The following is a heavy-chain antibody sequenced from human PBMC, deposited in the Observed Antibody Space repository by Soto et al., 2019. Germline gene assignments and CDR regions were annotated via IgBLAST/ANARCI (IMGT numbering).Heavy chain of an antibody. Sequence: GASVKVSCTASGYTFTSYGISWVRQAPGQGLEWMGWISAYNGNTNYAQKLQGRVTMTTDTSTSTAYMELRSLRSDDSAVYYCATYTAMVKEGGDYGGRGTRFTLSS. CDR2: ISAYNGNT. J-gene: IGHJ4*02. CDR1: GYTFTSYG. D-gene: IGHD5-18*01. CDR3: ATYTAMVKEGGDY. V-gene: IGHV1-18*04.